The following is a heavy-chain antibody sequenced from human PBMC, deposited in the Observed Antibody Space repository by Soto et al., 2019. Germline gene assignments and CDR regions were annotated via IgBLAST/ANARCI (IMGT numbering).Heavy chain of an antibody. CDR2: ISGGGDTT. J-gene: IGHJ4*01. D-gene: IGHD2-8*01. CDR3: AKLWDFVVLPAGILDY. Sequence: EVQLLESGGGLVQPGGSLRLTCAASGFTFSSYGISWIRLSPGKGLEWVSVISGGGDTTYYTPSVKGRFTISRDDFRNTLYLQMNSLRTDDTAIYYCAKLWDFVVLPAGILDYWGPGTLVTVSS. V-gene: IGHV3-23*01. CDR1: GFTFSSYG.